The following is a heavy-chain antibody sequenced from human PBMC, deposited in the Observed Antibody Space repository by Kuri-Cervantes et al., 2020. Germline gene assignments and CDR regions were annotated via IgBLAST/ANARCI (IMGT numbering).Heavy chain of an antibody. CDR3: ARDEAVLGDAFDI. CDR1: GFTFSNYW. Sequence: GESLKISCAASGFTFSNYWMHWVRQVPGKGLVWVSRIDTDGSTTTYADSVKGRFTISRDNAKNTLYLQMNSLRAEDTAVYYCARDEAVLGDAFDIWGQGTMVTVSS. J-gene: IGHJ3*02. D-gene: IGHD3-3*02. V-gene: IGHV3-74*01. CDR2: IDTDGSTT.